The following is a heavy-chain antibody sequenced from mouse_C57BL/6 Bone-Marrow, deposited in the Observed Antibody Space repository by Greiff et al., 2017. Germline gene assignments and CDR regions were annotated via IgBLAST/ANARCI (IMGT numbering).Heavy chain of an antibody. Sequence: QVQLKESGAELARPGASVKMSCKASGYTFTSYTMHWVKQRPGQGLEWIGYINPSSGYTKYNQKFKDKATLTADKSSSTAYMQLSSLTSEDSAVYYCARNDGYLEDYWGQGTTLTVSS. D-gene: IGHD2-3*01. V-gene: IGHV1-4*01. CDR1: GYTFTSYT. CDR2: INPSSGYT. CDR3: ARNDGYLEDY. J-gene: IGHJ2*01.